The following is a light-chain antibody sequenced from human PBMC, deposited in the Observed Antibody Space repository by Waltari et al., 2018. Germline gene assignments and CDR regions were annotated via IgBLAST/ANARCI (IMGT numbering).Light chain of an antibody. Sequence: QSVLTQPPSVSGAPGQRVTISCTGSSSNIGAGYDVHWYHQLPGRAPKLLIHGNDKRPSGVPDRCAGSKSGTSGSLAIAGLQADDETEYYCQSYDSSLSGHVFGTGTKVTVL. CDR2: GND. CDR1: SSNIGAGYD. V-gene: IGLV1-40*01. J-gene: IGLJ1*01. CDR3: QSYDSSLSGHV.